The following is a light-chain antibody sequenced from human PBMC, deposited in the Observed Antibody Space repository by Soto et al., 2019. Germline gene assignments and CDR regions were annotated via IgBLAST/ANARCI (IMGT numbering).Light chain of an antibody. CDR3: QKYNSAPLT. CDR2: ATS. J-gene: IGKJ4*01. Sequence: DVQMTQSPSSLSAFVGDRVTITCRASQGIAPYLAWFQQKPGKVPKLLIYATSTLQSGVPSRFSGRGSATDCTLTLNSLQPEDVGTYYCQKYNSAPLTFGGGTKVEIK. V-gene: IGKV1-27*01. CDR1: QGIAPY.